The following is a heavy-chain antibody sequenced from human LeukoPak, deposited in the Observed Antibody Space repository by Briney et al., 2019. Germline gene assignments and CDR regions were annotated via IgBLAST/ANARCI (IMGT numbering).Heavy chain of an antibody. D-gene: IGHD5-12*01. CDR3: ARDFSGYGYFDY. J-gene: IGHJ4*02. Sequence: SETLSLTCIVSGGSVSSGSYYWSWIRQPPGEGLKWIGYIYYSGNTKYNPSLKSRVTISVDMSKNQFSLKLSSVTAADTAVYYCARDFSGYGYFDYWGQGTLVTVSS. CDR1: GGSVSSGSYY. CDR2: IYYSGNT. V-gene: IGHV4-61*01.